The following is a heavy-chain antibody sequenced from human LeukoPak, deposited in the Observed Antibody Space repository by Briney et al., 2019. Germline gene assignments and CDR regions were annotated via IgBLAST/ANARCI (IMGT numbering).Heavy chain of an antibody. CDR2: IHTSGDT. Sequence: PSETLSLTCTVSGDSIRNYYWSWIRQPPGKGLEWIAFIHTSGDTNYNPSLKTRATISVDMSKNQFSLRLGSVTAADTAVYYCARHAADYYYMDVWGQGTTVNVSS. D-gene: IGHD6-25*01. CDR3: ARHAADYYYMDV. V-gene: IGHV4-4*09. J-gene: IGHJ6*03. CDR1: GDSIRNYY.